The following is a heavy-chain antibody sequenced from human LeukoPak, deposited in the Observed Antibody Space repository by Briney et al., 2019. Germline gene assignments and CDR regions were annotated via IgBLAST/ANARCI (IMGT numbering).Heavy chain of an antibody. CDR2: ISGSGSST. D-gene: IGHD2-15*01. Sequence: GGSLRLSCAASGFTFSSYAMSWVRQAPGKGLEWVSLISGSGSSTYYAESVKGRFTISRDNSKNTLYLQMNSLRAEDTAVYYCAKASCSGGSCYRAPSPSYHGMDVCGQGTTVTVSS. J-gene: IGHJ6*02. CDR3: AKASCSGGSCYRAPSPSYHGMDV. V-gene: IGHV3-23*01. CDR1: GFTFSSYA.